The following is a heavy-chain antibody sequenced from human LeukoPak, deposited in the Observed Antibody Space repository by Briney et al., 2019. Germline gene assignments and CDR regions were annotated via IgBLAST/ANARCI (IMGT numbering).Heavy chain of an antibody. CDR3: AKAAYGSESYYDPFDY. CDR2: ISGSGDRT. Sequence: GGSLRLSCAASGFTFSSYGMSWVRQAPGKGLEWVSVISGSGDRTYYADSVKGRFTISRDNSKNTLYLQMNSLRAEDTAVYYSAKAAYGSESYYDPFDYWGQGTLVTVSS. V-gene: IGHV3-23*01. CDR1: GFTFSSYG. J-gene: IGHJ4*02. D-gene: IGHD3-10*01.